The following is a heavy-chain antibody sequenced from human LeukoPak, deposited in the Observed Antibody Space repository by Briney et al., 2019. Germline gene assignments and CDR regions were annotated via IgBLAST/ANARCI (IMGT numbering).Heavy chain of an antibody. D-gene: IGHD3-16*02. V-gene: IGHV1-2*06. J-gene: IGHJ3*02. CDR3: AREDYVWGSYRPNAFDI. CDR2: INPNSGGT. CDR1: GYTFTGYY. Sequence: ASVKVSCKASGYTFTGYYMHWVRQAPGQGLEWMGRINPNSGGTNYAQKFQGRVTMTRDTSIRTAYMELSRLRSDDTAVYYCAREDYVWGSYRPNAFDIWGQGTMVTVSS.